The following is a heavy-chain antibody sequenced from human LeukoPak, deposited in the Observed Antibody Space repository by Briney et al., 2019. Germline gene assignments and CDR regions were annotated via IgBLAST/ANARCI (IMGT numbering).Heavy chain of an antibody. D-gene: IGHD6-13*01. CDR3: TRDREAAAGINALDI. CDR2: ITSKAFGGTA. Sequence: GGSLRLSCRPSGGTFGDYAMSWVRQAPGKGLEWVGFITSKAFGGTAEYAAPVKGRFTISRDDSKSLAYLQMNSLNTEDTAVYYCTRDREAAAGINALDIWGQGTMVTVSS. CDR1: GGTFGDYA. V-gene: IGHV3-49*04. J-gene: IGHJ3*02.